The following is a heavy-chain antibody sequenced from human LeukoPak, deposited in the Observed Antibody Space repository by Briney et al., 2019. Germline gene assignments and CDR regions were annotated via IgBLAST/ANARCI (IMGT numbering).Heavy chain of an antibody. CDR2: ISAGGGST. Sequence: GGSLRLSCAASGFGFSSYAMSLVRQAPGKGLEWVSAISAGGGSTYYADSMKGRFTISRDNSKNTLYLQVNSLKAEDTAVYYCAKAEGSGNQPFDYWGQGILVTVSS. V-gene: IGHV3-23*01. J-gene: IGHJ4*02. D-gene: IGHD3-10*01. CDR1: GFGFSSYA. CDR3: AKAEGSGNQPFDY.